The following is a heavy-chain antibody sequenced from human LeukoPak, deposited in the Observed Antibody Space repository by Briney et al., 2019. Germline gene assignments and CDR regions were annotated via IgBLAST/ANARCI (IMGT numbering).Heavy chain of an antibody. CDR3: ARDGSTWQFDY. V-gene: IGHV1-46*01. CDR2: LNPSGGST. J-gene: IGHJ4*02. D-gene: IGHD6-13*01. CDR1: GYTFTTYY. Sequence: GASVKVSCKASGYTFTTYYTHWVRQAPGQGLEWMGILNPSGGSTTYAQKFQGRVTMARHTSTSTVYMELSSLRSEDTAVYYCARDGSTWQFDYWGQGTLVTVSS.